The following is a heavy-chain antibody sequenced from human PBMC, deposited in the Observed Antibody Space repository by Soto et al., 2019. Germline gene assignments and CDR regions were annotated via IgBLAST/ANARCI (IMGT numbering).Heavy chain of an antibody. CDR3: ARDRWSGYYDSSGYYYEYFQH. D-gene: IGHD3-22*01. J-gene: IGHJ1*01. CDR2: ISAYNGNT. CDR1: GYTFTSYG. Sequence: ASVKVSCKASGYTFTSYGISWVRQAPGQGLEWMGWISAYNGNTNYAQKLQGRVTMTTDTSTSTACMELRSLRSDDTAVYYCARDRWSGYYDSSGYYYEYFQHWGQGTLVTVSS. V-gene: IGHV1-18*04.